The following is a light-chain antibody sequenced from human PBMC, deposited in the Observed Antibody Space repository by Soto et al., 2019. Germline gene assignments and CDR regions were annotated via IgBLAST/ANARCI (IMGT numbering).Light chain of an antibody. CDR2: NTF. CDR3: QQYGGSPFT. Sequence: EIVLTQSPGTLSLSPGEKATLSCRASQSFSTSYLAWYQHKPGQAPRLLIYNTFTRATGIPDRFSGSGSGTDFSLTISRLEPEDFAVYYCQQYGGSPFTFGPGTKVDIK. CDR1: QSFSTSY. V-gene: IGKV3-20*01. J-gene: IGKJ3*01.